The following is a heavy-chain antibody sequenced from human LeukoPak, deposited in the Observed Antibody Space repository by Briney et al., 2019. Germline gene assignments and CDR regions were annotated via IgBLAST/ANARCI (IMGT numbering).Heavy chain of an antibody. V-gene: IGHV6-1*01. D-gene: IGHD6-13*01. J-gene: IGHJ5*02. CDR2: TYYRSKWYY. Sequence: SQTLSLTCAISGDSVSSNSAAWNWIRQSPSRGLEWLGGTYYRSKWYYDYAVSVKSRMTINPDTSKNQFSLQLNSVTPEDTAVYYCARGGSGWSVSLFDPWGQGTLVTVSS. CDR3: ARGGSGWSVSLFDP. CDR1: GDSVSSNSAA.